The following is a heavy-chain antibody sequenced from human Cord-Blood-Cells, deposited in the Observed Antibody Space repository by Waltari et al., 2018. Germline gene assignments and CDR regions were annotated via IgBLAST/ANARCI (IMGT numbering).Heavy chain of an antibody. CDR1: AGSIRSSSYY. CDR2: IYYSGST. CDR3: ARHFGRNIVVVPAAIDY. Sequence: QLQLQESGPGLVKPSETLSLTCTVSAGSIRSSSYYSGWLRQPPRKGLEWIGSIYYSGSTYYNPSLKSRVTISVDTSKNQFSLKLSSVTAADTAVYYCARHFGRNIVVVPAAIDYWGQGTLVTVSS. J-gene: IGHJ4*02. V-gene: IGHV4-39*01. D-gene: IGHD2-2*01.